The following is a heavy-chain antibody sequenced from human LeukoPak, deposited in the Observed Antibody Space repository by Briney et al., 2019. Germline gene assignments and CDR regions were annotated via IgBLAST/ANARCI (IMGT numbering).Heavy chain of an antibody. CDR2: IYYSGYT. V-gene: IGHV4-39*01. CDR1: GGSISSSSYY. Sequence: SETLSLTCTVSGGSISSSSYYWGWIRQPPGKGLEWIGSIYYSGYTYYNPSLESRVTISVDTSKNQFSLKLSSVTAADTAVYYCAREVGVITTGFDYWGQGTLVTVSS. D-gene: IGHD3-22*01. J-gene: IGHJ4*02. CDR3: AREVGVITTGFDY.